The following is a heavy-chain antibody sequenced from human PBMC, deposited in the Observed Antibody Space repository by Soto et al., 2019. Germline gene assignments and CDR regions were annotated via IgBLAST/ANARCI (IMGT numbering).Heavy chain of an antibody. CDR3: ARGWKYCSGGSCHNSDIYAFDI. CDR1: GGSVSSGSYY. J-gene: IGHJ3*02. D-gene: IGHD2-15*01. Sequence: SETLSLTCTVSGGSVSSGSYYWSWIRQPPGKGLEWVGYIYYSGSTNYNPSLKSRVTISVDTSKNQFSLKLSSVTAADTAVYYCARGWKYCSGGSCHNSDIYAFDIWGQGTMVTVSS. V-gene: IGHV4-61*01. CDR2: IYYSGST.